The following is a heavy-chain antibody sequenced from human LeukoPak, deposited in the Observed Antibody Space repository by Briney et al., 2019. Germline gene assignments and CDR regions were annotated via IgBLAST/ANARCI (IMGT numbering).Heavy chain of an antibody. CDR3: AREGPAAVRGFDY. CDR1: GGSFSGYY. J-gene: IGHJ4*02. Sequence: PSETLSLTCAVYGGSFSGYYWSWIRQPPGKGLEWIGEINHSRSTNYNPSLKSRVTISVDTSKNQFSLKLSSVTAADTAVYYCAREGPAAVRGFDYWGQGTLVTVSS. CDR2: INHSRST. V-gene: IGHV4-34*01. D-gene: IGHD2-2*01.